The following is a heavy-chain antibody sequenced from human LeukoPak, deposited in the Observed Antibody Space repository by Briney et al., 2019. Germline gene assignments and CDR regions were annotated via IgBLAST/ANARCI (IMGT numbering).Heavy chain of an antibody. V-gene: IGHV4-59*01. CDR2: IYYSGST. Sequence: SETLSLTCTVSGGSISSYYWSWIRQPPGKGLEWIGYIYYSGSTNYNPSLKSRVTISVDTSKNQFSLKLSSVTAADTAVYYCARDYREYYDFWSGYYAPYYYYGMDVWGQGTTVTVSS. J-gene: IGHJ6*02. CDR1: GGSISSYY. D-gene: IGHD3-3*01. CDR3: ARDYREYYDFWSGYYAPYYYYGMDV.